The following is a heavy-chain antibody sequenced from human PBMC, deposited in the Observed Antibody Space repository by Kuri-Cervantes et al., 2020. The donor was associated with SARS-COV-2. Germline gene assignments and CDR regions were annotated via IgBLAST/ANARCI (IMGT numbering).Heavy chain of an antibody. D-gene: IGHD4-11*01. CDR3: ARDTTVSAMDV. Sequence: ASVKVSCKASVYTFTSYDINWVRQATGQGLEWMGWMNPNSGNTGYAQKFQGRVTITRNTSISTAYMELSSLRSEDTAVYYCARDTTVSAMDVWGKGTTVTVSS. CDR2: MNPNSGNT. CDR1: VYTFTSYD. V-gene: IGHV1-8*03. J-gene: IGHJ6*03.